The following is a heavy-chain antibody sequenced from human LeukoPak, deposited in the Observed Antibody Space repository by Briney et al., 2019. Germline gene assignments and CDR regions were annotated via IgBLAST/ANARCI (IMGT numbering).Heavy chain of an antibody. CDR3: AKKGDNYDYGMDV. CDR2: ISGSGGST. Sequence: GGSLRLSCAASGFTFTSYVMSWVRQAPGKGLEWVSDISGSGGSTHYADSVKGRFTISRDNSKNTLYLQMNSLRAEDTAVYYCAKKGDNYDYGMDVWGQGTTVTVSS. D-gene: IGHD2-21*02. J-gene: IGHJ6*02. CDR1: GFTFTSYV. V-gene: IGHV3-23*01.